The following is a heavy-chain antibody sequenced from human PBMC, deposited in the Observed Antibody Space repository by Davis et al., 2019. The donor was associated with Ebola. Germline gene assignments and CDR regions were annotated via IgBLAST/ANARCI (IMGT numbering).Heavy chain of an antibody. CDR2: IWYDGSNK. D-gene: IGHD2-2*01. Sequence: GGSLRLSCAASGFTFSSYGMHWVRQAPGKGLECVAVIWYDGSNKYYADSVKGRFTISRDNSKNTLYLQMNSLRAEDTAVYYCARYCSSTSCFFGYYGMDVWGQGTTVTVSS. CDR1: GFTFSSYG. J-gene: IGHJ6*02. V-gene: IGHV3-33*01. CDR3: ARYCSSTSCFFGYYGMDV.